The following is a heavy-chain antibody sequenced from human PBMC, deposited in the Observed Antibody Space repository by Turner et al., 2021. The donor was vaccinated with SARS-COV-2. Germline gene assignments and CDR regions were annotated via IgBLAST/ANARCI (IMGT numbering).Heavy chain of an antibody. CDR1: GFTFSTYA. Sequence: QVQLVESGGGVVQPGRSLRLSCAASGFTFSTYALHWVRQAQGKGLEWVAVISYDGSNENYADSVKGRFTIPRDNSKNTLYLQMNSLRTEDTAVYYCARAPSYCSSTSCPPPFDYWGQGTLVTVSS. CDR2: ISYDGSNE. V-gene: IGHV3-30-3*01. D-gene: IGHD2-2*01. CDR3: ARAPSYCSSTSCPPPFDY. J-gene: IGHJ4*02.